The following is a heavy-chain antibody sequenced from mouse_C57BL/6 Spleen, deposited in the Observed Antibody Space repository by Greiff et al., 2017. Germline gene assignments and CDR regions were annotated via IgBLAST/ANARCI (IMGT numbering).Heavy chain of an antibody. D-gene: IGHD2-3*01. V-gene: IGHV5-17*01. CDR2: ISSGSSTI. J-gene: IGHJ4*01. CDR1: GFTFSDYG. Sequence: EVQLVESGGGLVKPGGSLKLSCAASGFTFSDYGMHWVRQAPEKGLEWVAYISSGSSTIYYADTVKGRFTISRDNAKNTLFLQMTSLRSEETAMYYGARRWLLRGGAIDYWGQGTSVTFSS. CDR3: ARRWLLRGGAIDY.